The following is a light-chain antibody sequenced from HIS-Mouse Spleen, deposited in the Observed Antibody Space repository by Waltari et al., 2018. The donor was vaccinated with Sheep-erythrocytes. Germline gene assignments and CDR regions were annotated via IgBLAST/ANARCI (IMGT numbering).Light chain of an antibody. Sequence: QSALTQPPSASGSPGQSVTISCTGTSSDVGGYNYVSWYQQHPGKAPKLMIYEGSKRPSGVSKRFSGSKSGNTASLTISGLQAEDEADYYCCSYAGSSTPWVFGGGTKLTVL. CDR2: EGS. V-gene: IGLV2-23*01. J-gene: IGLJ3*02. CDR1: SSDVGGYNY. CDR3: CSYAGSSTPWV.